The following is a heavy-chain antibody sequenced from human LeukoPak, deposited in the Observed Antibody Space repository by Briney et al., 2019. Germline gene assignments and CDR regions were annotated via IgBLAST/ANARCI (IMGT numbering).Heavy chain of an antibody. CDR2: ISSSSTTI. CDR1: GFTFSTYS. D-gene: IGHD5-12*01. Sequence: PGGSLRLSCAASGFTFSTYSMNWVRQAPGKGLEWVSYISSSSTTIYYADSVRGRFTSRDNAKNSLYLQMDSLRDEDTAVYYCARGVDGIGGLDYWGQGTLVTVSS. J-gene: IGHJ4*02. CDR3: ARGVDGIGGLDY. V-gene: IGHV3-48*02.